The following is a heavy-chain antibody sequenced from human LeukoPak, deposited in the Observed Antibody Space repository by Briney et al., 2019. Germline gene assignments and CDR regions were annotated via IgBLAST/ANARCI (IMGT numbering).Heavy chain of an antibody. V-gene: IGHV4-4*07. D-gene: IGHD3-10*01. CDR2: IYTSGST. CDR3: ARGTYYYGSGSYYKHYYMDV. Sequence: PSETLSLTCTVSGGSISSYYWSWIRQPAGRGLEWIGRIYTSGSTNYNPSLKSRVTMSVDTSKNQFSLKLSSVTAADTAVYYCARGTYYYGSGSYYKHYYMDVWGKGTTVTISS. J-gene: IGHJ6*03. CDR1: GGSISSYY.